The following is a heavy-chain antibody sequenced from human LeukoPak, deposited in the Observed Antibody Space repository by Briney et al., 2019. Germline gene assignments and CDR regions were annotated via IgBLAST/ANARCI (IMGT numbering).Heavy chain of an antibody. CDR1: GFTFGDCA. J-gene: IGHJ4*02. V-gene: IGHV3-15*01. CDR3: TTEWTHLRPFDY. D-gene: IGHD5-12*01. CDR2: IKSKTDGGTT. Sequence: GGSLRLSCTASGFTFGDCAISWVRQGPGKGLEWVGCIKSKTDGGTTDHAAPVKGRFTISRDDSKNTLYLQMNSLKTEDTAVYYCTTEWTHLRPFDYWGQGTLVTVSS.